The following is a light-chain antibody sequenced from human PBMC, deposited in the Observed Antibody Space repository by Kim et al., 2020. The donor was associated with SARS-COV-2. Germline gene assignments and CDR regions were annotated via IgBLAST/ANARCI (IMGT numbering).Light chain of an antibody. CDR1: GTDVGGYNY. Sequence: QSALTQPASVSGSPGQSITISCTGTGTDVGGYNYVSWYQQHPGKAPKLLISNVSNRPSRISYRFSGSKSGNTASLTISGLQAEDEAVYYCSSYTSSSSLYVFGGGTKVTVL. CDR2: NVS. CDR3: SSYTSSSSLYV. V-gene: IGLV2-14*03. J-gene: IGLJ1*01.